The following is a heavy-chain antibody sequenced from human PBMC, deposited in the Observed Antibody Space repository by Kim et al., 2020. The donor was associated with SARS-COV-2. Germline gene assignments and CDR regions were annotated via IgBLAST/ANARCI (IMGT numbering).Heavy chain of an antibody. CDR2: IYYSGST. V-gene: IGHV4-59*01. CDR1: GGSISSYY. CDR3: ARDHLEDYYGMDV. Sequence: SETLSLTCTVSGGSISSYYWSWIRQPPGKGLEWIGYIYYSGSTNYNPSLKSRVTISVDTSKNQFSLKLSSVTAADTAVYYCARDHLEDYYGMDVWGQGTTVTVSS. J-gene: IGHJ6*02.